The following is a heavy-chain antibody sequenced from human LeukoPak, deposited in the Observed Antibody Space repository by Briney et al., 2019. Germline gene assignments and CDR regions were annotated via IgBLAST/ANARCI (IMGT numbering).Heavy chain of an antibody. CDR2: ISSSSSYI. CDR3: ARDPGHRRLYYYYYYGMDV. V-gene: IGHV3-21*01. D-gene: IGHD2-8*02. CDR1: GFTFSSYS. J-gene: IGHJ6*02. Sequence: GGSLRLSCAASGFTFSSYSMNWVRQAPGKGLEWVSSISSSSSYIYYADSVKGRFTISRDNAKNSLYLQMNSPRAEDTAVYYCARDPGHRRLYYYYYYGMDVWGQGTTVTVSS.